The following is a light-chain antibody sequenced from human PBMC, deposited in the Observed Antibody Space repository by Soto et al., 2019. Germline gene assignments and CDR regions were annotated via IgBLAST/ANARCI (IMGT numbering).Light chain of an antibody. J-gene: IGKJ5*01. CDR2: DVS. CDR1: QSVSTY. CDR3: QQRSNWPYT. Sequence: EAVLTQSPATLSLSPGERDTHSCRASQSVSTYFAWYQQKPGQAPRLLIYDVSNRATGIPARFSGSGSGTDFTLTISSLEPEDFAVYYCQQRSNWPYTFGQGTRLEIK. V-gene: IGKV3-11*01.